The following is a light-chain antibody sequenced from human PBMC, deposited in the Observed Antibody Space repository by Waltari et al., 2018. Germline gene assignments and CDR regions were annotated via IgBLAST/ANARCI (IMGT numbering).Light chain of an antibody. CDR1: QSVNSR. J-gene: IGKJ2*01. Sequence: DIQMTQSPSTLSASVGDRVTITCRASQSVNSRLAWYQQKPRTAPKLLIYETSTLESGVPSRFSGSGSVTEFTLTISSLQPDDFATYYCLQYSSYPYTFGQGAKLEI. CDR3: LQYSSYPYT. V-gene: IGKV1-5*03. CDR2: ETS.